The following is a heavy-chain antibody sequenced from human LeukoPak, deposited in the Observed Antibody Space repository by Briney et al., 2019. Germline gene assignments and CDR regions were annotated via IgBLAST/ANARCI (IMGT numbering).Heavy chain of an antibody. D-gene: IGHD5-18*01. CDR2: ITNDGSST. CDR3: ARDGGYSYEIDY. V-gene: IGHV3-74*01. CDR1: GLTFSSYW. Sequence: HPGGSLRLSCAASGLTFSSYWMHWVRQAPGKGLVWVSRITNDGSSTTYADSVKGRFTISRDNAKNMLYLQVNSLRAEDTAVYYCARDGGYSYEIDYWGQGTLVTVSS. J-gene: IGHJ4*02.